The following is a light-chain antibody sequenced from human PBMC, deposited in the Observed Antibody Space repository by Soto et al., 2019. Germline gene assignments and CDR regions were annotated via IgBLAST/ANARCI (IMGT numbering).Light chain of an antibody. CDR1: QSITSW. J-gene: IGKJ1*01. CDR2: KAS. CDR3: QQYNSYPLT. V-gene: IGKV1-5*03. Sequence: DIQMTQSPSTLSASVGDRVTITCRASQSITSWLAWYQQIPGKAPKLLIYKASSLESGVPSRFSGSGSGTEINLTVSSLQPDDFATYYCQQYNSYPLTFGQGTKVEIK.